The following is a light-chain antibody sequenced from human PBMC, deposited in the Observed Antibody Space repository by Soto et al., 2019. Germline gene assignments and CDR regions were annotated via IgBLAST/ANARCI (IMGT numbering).Light chain of an antibody. Sequence: ETVLTQSPARLSLSPGERATLSCRAGQSVSSNLAWYQQNPGQAPRLLIFDASNRATGIPARFSGSGSGTDFILTISSLEPEDFAVYYCQQHSNWPLTFGGGTKVDIK. CDR3: QQHSNWPLT. V-gene: IGKV3-11*01. J-gene: IGKJ4*01. CDR1: QSVSSN. CDR2: DAS.